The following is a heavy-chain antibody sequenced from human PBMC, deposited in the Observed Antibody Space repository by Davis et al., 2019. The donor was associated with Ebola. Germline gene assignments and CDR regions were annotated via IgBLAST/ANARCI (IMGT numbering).Heavy chain of an antibody. CDR1: GGSISSYY. Sequence: MPSETLSLTCTVSGGSISSYYWSWIRQPPGKGLEWIGYIYYSGSTNYNPSLKSRVTISVDTSKNQFSLKLSSVTAADTAVYYCARGRYSGYDFEGYYFDYWGQGTLVTVSS. CDR2: IYYSGST. CDR3: ARGRYSGYDFEGYYFDY. J-gene: IGHJ4*02. D-gene: IGHD5-12*01. V-gene: IGHV4-59*08.